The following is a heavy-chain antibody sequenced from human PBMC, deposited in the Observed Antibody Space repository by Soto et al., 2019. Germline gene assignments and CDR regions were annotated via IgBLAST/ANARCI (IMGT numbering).Heavy chain of an antibody. D-gene: IGHD6-13*01. CDR1: GFTFSSYS. J-gene: IGHJ6*02. V-gene: IGHV3-48*02. CDR2: ISSSSSTI. CDR3: AREGYSSSWYVSNYYYYYGMDV. Sequence: GGSLRLSCAASGFTFSSYSMNWVRQAPGKGLEWVSYISSSSSTIYYADSVKGRFTISRDNAKNSLYLKMNSLRDEDTAVYYCAREGYSSSWYVSNYYYYYGMDVWGQGTTVTVSS.